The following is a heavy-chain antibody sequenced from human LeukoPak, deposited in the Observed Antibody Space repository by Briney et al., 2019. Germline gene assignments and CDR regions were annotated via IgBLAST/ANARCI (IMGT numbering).Heavy chain of an antibody. CDR1: GFTVSSNY. CDR3: ARGGSSSWYVDAFDI. CDR2: IYYRGST. V-gene: IGHV4-59*02. J-gene: IGHJ3*02. Sequence: GSLRLSCAASGFTVSSNYMSWVRQAPGKGLEWIGYIYYRGSTNYNPSLKSRVTISVDTSKNQFSLKLSSVTAADTAVYYCARGGSSSWYVDAFDIWGQGTMVTVSS. D-gene: IGHD6-13*01.